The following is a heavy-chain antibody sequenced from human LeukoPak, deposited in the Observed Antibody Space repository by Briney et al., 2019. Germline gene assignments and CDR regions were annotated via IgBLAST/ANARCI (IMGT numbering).Heavy chain of an antibody. CDR1: GFSFSDYT. Sequence: GGSLRLSCAAFGFSFSDYTMNWVRQAPGKGLEWVSSISSRGGYIHYAGSLKGRFTISRENAQNLLFLQLNSLRVEDTAVYYCARSRADSLDFWGRGTMVTVSS. CDR3: ARSRADSLDF. V-gene: IGHV3-21*01. J-gene: IGHJ3*01. CDR2: ISSRGGYI.